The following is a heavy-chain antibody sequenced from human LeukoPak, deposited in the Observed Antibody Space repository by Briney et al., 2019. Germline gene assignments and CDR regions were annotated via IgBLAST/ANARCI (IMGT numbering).Heavy chain of an antibody. CDR3: ARHVLQGSNYFDY. V-gene: IGHV5-51*01. Sequence: GESLKISCKGSGYSFTSYWIGWVRQMPGKGLEWMGIIYPGDSDTRYSPSFQGQVTISADKSISTAYLRRTSLQASDSAIYYCARHVLQGSNYFDYWGQGTLVTVSS. CDR1: GYSFTSYW. CDR2: IYPGDSDT. D-gene: IGHD3-10*01. J-gene: IGHJ4*02.